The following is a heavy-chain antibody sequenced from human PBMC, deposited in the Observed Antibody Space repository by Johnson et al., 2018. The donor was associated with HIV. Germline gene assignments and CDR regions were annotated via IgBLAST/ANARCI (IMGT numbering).Heavy chain of an antibody. CDR2: MSYDGSNK. CDR3: ARGYCSHGVCYTKVDGFDI. Sequence: QVQLMESGGGVVQPGGSLRLSCAASGFTFSSYAMHWVRQAPGKGLEWVAVMSYDGSNKYYADSVKGRFTISRDNSKNTLFLQMNRLRPEDTAVYYCARGYCSHGVCYTKVDGFDIWGQGTLVTVSS. CDR1: GFTFSSYA. V-gene: IGHV3-30-3*01. J-gene: IGHJ3*02. D-gene: IGHD2-8*01.